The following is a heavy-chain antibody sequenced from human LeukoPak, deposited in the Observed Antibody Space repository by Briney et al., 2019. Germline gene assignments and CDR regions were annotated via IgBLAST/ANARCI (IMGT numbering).Heavy chain of an antibody. Sequence: ASVKVSCKASGYTFIGHYMHWVRQAPGQGLEWMGWINSNSGGTKYVQKFQGSVIMTRDTSISTAYMELSRLKSDDTAVYYCARGRIHSWSDAFDIWGQGTTVTVSS. D-gene: IGHD5-18*01. CDR1: GYTFIGHY. CDR2: INSNSGGT. V-gene: IGHV1-2*02. CDR3: ARGRIHSWSDAFDI. J-gene: IGHJ3*02.